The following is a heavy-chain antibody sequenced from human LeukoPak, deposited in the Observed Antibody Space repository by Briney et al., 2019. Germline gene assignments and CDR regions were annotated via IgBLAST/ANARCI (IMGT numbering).Heavy chain of an antibody. J-gene: IGHJ5*02. V-gene: IGHV1-24*01. Sequence: ASVKVSCKVSGYTLTELSMHWVRQASGKGLEWMGGFDPEDGETIYAQKFQGRVTMTEDTSTDTAYMELSSLRSEDTAVYYCALTGYCSGGSCYSWLNWFDPWGQGTLVTVSS. CDR2: FDPEDGET. CDR1: GYTLTELS. CDR3: ALTGYCSGGSCYSWLNWFDP. D-gene: IGHD2-15*01.